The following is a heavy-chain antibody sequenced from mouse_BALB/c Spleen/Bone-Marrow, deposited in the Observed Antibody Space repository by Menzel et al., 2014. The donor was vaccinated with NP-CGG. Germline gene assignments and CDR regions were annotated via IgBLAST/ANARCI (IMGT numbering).Heavy chain of an antibody. CDR1: GYAFTDRW. Sequence: QVQLQQSGTELVMPGASVKMSCKASGYAFTDRWIHWVKQRPGQGLKWIGAIDTSDSYTNYNQKFKGKATLTVDESSSTAYIHLSSLTSEDSAVYYCARGGDDFSLDYWGQRTSVTVSS. V-gene: IGHV1-69*01. D-gene: IGHD2-4*01. CDR3: ARGGDDFSLDY. CDR2: IDTSDSYT. J-gene: IGHJ4*01.